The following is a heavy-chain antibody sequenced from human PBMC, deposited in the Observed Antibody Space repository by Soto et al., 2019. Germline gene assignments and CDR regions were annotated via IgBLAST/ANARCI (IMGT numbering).Heavy chain of an antibody. CDR3: AKRSGGFSEFDY. CDR2: VDYTGSYT. V-gene: IGHV3-23*01. D-gene: IGHD5-12*01. Sequence: GGSLRLSCAAPGFTFSGFAMNWVRQPPGKGLEWVSSVDYTGSYTFYAASVKGRFTISRDNSKNMVYLELNSLRAEDTAVYYCAKRSGGFSEFDYWGQGTLVTVSS. J-gene: IGHJ4*02. CDR1: GFTFSGFA.